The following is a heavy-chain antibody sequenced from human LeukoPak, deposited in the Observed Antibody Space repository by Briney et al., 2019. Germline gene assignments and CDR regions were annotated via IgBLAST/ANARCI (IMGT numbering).Heavy chain of an antibody. V-gene: IGHV3-23*01. CDR3: AKDRWELLYFDY. J-gene: IGHJ4*02. Sequence: GGSLRLSCAASGFTFSSYAMSWVRQAPGKGLEWVSAISGSGGSTYYADSVKGRFTISRDNSKNTLYLQMNSLRAEDTAAYYCAKDRWELLYFDYWGQGTLVTVSS. D-gene: IGHD1-26*01. CDR1: GFTFSSYA. CDR2: ISGSGGST.